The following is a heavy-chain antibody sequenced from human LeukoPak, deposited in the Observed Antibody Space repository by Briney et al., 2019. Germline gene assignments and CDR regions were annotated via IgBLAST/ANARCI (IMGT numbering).Heavy chain of an antibody. CDR1: GYDFATYW. V-gene: IGHV5-51*01. CDR3: ARLPQDYYYHGMDV. J-gene: IGHJ6*02. CDR2: IYPGDSDT. Sequence: GESLKISCQGSGYDFATYWIGGVREMPGKGLEWMGRIYPGDSDTKYSPSFQGQVTISADKSIGSAYLQWSSLKSSDTAMYYCARLPQDYYYHGMDVWGQGTTVSVS.